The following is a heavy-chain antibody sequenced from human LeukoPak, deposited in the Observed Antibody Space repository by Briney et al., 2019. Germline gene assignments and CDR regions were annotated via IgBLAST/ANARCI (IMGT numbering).Heavy chain of an antibody. CDR3: TTYYDFWSGYYTSDY. V-gene: IGHV3-15*01. CDR2: IKSKTDGGTT. Sequence: GGSLRLSCAASGLTFSNAWMSWVRQAPGKGLEWVGRIKSKTDGGTTDYAAPVKGRFTISRDDSKNTLYLQMNSLKTEDTAVYYCTTYYDFWSGYYTSDYWGQGTLVTVSS. D-gene: IGHD3-3*01. J-gene: IGHJ4*02. CDR1: GLTFSNAW.